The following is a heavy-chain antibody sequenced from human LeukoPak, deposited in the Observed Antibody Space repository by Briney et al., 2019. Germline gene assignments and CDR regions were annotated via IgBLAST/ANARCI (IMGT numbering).Heavy chain of an antibody. Sequence: VASVKVSCKVSGYTLTESSMHWVRQAPGKGLEWMGGFDPEDGETIYAQKFQGRVTMTEDTSTDTAYMELSSLRSEDTAVYYCATAPYYYDSSGYRSPWGQGTLVTVSS. CDR2: FDPEDGET. CDR3: ATAPYYYDSSGYRSP. V-gene: IGHV1-24*01. CDR1: GYTLTESS. J-gene: IGHJ5*02. D-gene: IGHD3-22*01.